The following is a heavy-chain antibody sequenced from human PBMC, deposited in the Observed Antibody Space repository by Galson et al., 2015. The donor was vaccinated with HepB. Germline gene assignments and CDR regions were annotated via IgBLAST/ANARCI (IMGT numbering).Heavy chain of an antibody. J-gene: IGHJ2*01. CDR2: IGFNSGSI. CDR1: GFTFDDYA. Sequence: SLRLSCAASGFTFDDYAMHWVRQVPGKGLEWVSGIGFNSGSIDYADSVEGRFTISRDNAKNSLYLQMNSLRPEDTALYHCAKDTSLVVVPTGYFDLWGRGTLVTVST. CDR3: AKDTSLVVVPTGYFDL. D-gene: IGHD2-2*01. V-gene: IGHV3-9*01.